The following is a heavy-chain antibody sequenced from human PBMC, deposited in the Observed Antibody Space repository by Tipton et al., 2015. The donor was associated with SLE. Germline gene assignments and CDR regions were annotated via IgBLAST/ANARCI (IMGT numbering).Heavy chain of an antibody. CDR3: ARELRELAGTIDY. Sequence: TLSLTCTVSGDSTDSISRYYWSWIRQPAGKGLEWIGRVYSSGSTNYNPSLKSRVTLSVDTSKNHFSLKLRSVTAADTALYYCARELRELAGTIDYWGQGTLVAVSS. J-gene: IGHJ4*02. V-gene: IGHV4-4*07. CDR2: VYSSGST. CDR1: GDSTDSISRYY. D-gene: IGHD6-19*01.